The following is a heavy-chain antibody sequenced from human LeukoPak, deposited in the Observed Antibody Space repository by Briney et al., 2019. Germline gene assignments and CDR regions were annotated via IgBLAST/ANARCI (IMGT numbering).Heavy chain of an antibody. CDR2: IKEDGGEK. V-gene: IGHV3-7*01. CDR1: GFSFSNYW. J-gene: IGHJ4*02. D-gene: IGHD2-15*01. CDR3: VRDRGYCSGGTCYALWDY. Sequence: GGSLRLSCAASGFSFSNYWMTWVRQAPGKGLERVAHIKEDGGEKHYVDPVKGRFTISRDNANNSLYLQMNSLRAEDTAMYYCVRDRGYCSGGTCYALWDYWGQGTLVTVSS.